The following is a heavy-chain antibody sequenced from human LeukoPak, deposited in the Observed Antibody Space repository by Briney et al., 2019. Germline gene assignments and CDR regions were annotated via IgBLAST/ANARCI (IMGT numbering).Heavy chain of an antibody. CDR3: ARVPQAHNWITNWFDP. J-gene: IGHJ5*02. Sequence: SVKVSCNASGGTFSSYAISWVRQAPGQGLEWMGRTIPSLGIANYAQKFHGRVTITADKSTSTAYMELSSLRSEDTAVYYCARVPQAHNWITNWFDPWGQGTLVTVSS. CDR1: GGTFSSYA. V-gene: IGHV1-69*04. CDR2: TIPSLGIA. D-gene: IGHD1-20*01.